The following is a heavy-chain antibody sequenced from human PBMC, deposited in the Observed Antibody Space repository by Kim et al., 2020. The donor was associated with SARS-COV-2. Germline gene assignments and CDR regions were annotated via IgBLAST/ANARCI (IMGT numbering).Heavy chain of an antibody. J-gene: IGHJ4*02. CDR2: IKSNTDGETT. V-gene: IGHV3-15*01. CDR3: ATSNGDGYSNGYFNY. D-gene: IGHD5-18*01. Sequence: GGSLRLSCAASGFTFSDAWMSWVRQAPGRGLEWVGRIKSNTDGETTDFVAPVNGRFTISRDDSKTTLYLQMNSLKTEDTGVYFCATSNGDGYSNGYFNYWGQGTRVTVSS. CDR1: GFTFSDAW.